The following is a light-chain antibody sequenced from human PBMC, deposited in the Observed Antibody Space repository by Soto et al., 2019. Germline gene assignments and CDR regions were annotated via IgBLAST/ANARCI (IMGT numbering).Light chain of an antibody. J-gene: IGKJ5*01. V-gene: IGKV3-20*01. CDR1: QRVGSNY. Sequence: DIVLTQTPGTLPLSPGERATLSCRASQRVGSNYLAWYQQKPGQPPRLLIHGASSRATGIPDRFSGSGSGTEFTLTISSLQSEDFAVYYCQQYNSWPPITFGQGTRLEIK. CDR3: QQYNSWPPIT. CDR2: GAS.